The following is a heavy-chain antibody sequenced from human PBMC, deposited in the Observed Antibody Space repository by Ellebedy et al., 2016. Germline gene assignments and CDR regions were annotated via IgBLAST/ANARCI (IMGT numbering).Heavy chain of an antibody. J-gene: IGHJ4*02. CDR3: AADPEYSSSSWFDY. V-gene: IGHV1-18*01. D-gene: IGHD6-6*01. Sequence: ASVKVSCKASGYTFTSYGISWVRQAPGQGLEWMGWISAYNGNTKYSQKIQGRVTITRDTSASTAYMELRSLRSEDTGVYYCAADPEYSSSSWFDYWGRGTLVTVSS. CDR2: ISAYNGNT. CDR1: GYTFTSYG.